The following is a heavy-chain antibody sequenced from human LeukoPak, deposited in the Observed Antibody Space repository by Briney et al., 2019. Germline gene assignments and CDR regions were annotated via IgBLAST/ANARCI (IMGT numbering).Heavy chain of an antibody. Sequence: GGSLRLSCAASGFTFSSYVMHWVRQAPGKGLEWVAFIRYDGSNKYYADSVKGRFTISRDNSKNTLYLQMNSLRAEDTAVYYCAKDLRDITMIVVVSRGAMDVWGKGTTVTVSS. D-gene: IGHD3-22*01. V-gene: IGHV3-30*02. CDR2: IRYDGSNK. J-gene: IGHJ6*03. CDR1: GFTFSSYV. CDR3: AKDLRDITMIVVVSRGAMDV.